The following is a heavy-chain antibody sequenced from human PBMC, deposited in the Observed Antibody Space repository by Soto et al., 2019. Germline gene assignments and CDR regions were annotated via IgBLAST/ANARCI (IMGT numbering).Heavy chain of an antibody. V-gene: IGHV1-3*01. D-gene: IGHD3-16*02. CDR2: INAGNGNT. CDR1: GGTFSSYA. Sequence: ASVKVSCKASGGTFSSYAISWVRQAPGQRLEWMGWINAGNGNTKYPQKFQGRVTITRDTSASTAYMELSSLRSEGTAVYYCARDNEPMITFGGVIVTVRTYFHYWGQGTLVTVSS. J-gene: IGHJ4*02. CDR3: ARDNEPMITFGGVIVTVRTYFHY.